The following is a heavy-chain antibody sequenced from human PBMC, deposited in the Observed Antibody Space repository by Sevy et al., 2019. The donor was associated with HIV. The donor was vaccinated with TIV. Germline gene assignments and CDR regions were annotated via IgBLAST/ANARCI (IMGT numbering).Heavy chain of an antibody. J-gene: IGHJ4*01. CDR2: ISSESGYI. D-gene: IGHD6-19*01. Sequence: GGSLRLSCAASGLTLSNDNMNWVRQAPGKGLEWVSFISSESGYIYYADSVKGRFSISRDNAKNSLYLQMNSLRAEDTAVHYCARDGKVPVPGLYYFDYWGHGTLVTVSS. V-gene: IGHV3-21*01. CDR3: ARDGKVPVPGLYYFDY. CDR1: GLTLSNDN.